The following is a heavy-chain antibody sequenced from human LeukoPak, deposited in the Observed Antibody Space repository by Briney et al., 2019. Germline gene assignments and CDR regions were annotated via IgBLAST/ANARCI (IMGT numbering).Heavy chain of an antibody. Sequence: PGGSLRLSCAASEFTFSSYSMNWVRQAPGKGLEWVSVIYSGGSTYYADSVKGRFTISRDNSKNTLYLQMNSLRAEDTAVYYCARDRPFDYWGQGTLVTVSS. CDR2: IYSGGST. CDR1: EFTFSSYS. J-gene: IGHJ4*02. V-gene: IGHV3-53*01. CDR3: ARDRPFDY.